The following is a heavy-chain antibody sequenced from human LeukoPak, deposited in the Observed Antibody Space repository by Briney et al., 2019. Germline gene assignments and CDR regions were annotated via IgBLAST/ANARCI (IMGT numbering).Heavy chain of an antibody. Sequence: ASETLSLTCTVSGASVNSYYWDWIRQPPGKGLEWIGCISDSGRAYYNPSLKSRVTISLGTSNNQFSLRLTSVPAADSAMYYCTKGYYEPFDCWGQGTLVTVSS. CDR1: GASVNSYY. CDR2: ISDSGRA. CDR3: TKGYYEPFDC. D-gene: IGHD3-22*01. J-gene: IGHJ4*02. V-gene: IGHV4-59*02.